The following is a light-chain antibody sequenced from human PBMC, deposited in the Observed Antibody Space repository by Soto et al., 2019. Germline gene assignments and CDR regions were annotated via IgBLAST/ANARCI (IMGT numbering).Light chain of an antibody. CDR3: LQVYSFPRT. V-gene: IGKV1-12*01. CDR1: QDIGGR. J-gene: IGKJ1*01. CDR2: AAS. Sequence: DIPLTQSPSTLSASLLDRVPIXWLASQDIGGRLAWFQQKPGKAPQYLIQAASILQSGVPSRFSGSGSGTEFILTINNLQPEDFASYFCLQVYSFPRTFGLGTKVDIK.